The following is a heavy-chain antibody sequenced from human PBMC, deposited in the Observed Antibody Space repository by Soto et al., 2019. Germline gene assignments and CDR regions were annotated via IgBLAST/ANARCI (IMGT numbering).Heavy chain of an antibody. D-gene: IGHD3-3*01. Sequence: GASVKVSCKVSGYTLTELSMHWVRQAPGKGLEWMGGFDPEDGETIYAQKFQGRVTMTEDTSTDTAYMELSSLRSEDTAVYYCATVAPLIFGVVQGGDYWGQGTLVTVSS. CDR1: GYTLTELS. V-gene: IGHV1-24*01. J-gene: IGHJ4*02. CDR3: ATVAPLIFGVVQGGDY. CDR2: FDPEDGET.